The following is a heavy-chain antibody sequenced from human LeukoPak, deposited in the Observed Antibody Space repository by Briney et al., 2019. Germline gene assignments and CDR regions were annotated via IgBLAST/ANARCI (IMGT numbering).Heavy chain of an antibody. V-gene: IGHV1-69*04. CDR1: GGTFSSYA. Sequence: ASVKVSCKASGGTFSSYAISWVRQAPGQGLEWMGRIIPILGIANYAQKFQGRVTMTRDTSTSTVYMELSSLRSEDTAVYYCARGPDGYCSGGSCPPPDDYWGQGTLVTVSS. CDR2: IIPILGIA. CDR3: ARGPDGYCSGGSCPPPDDY. D-gene: IGHD2-15*01. J-gene: IGHJ4*02.